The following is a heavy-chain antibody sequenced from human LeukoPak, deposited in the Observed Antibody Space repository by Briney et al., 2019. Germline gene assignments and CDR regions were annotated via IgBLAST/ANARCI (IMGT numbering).Heavy chain of an antibody. V-gene: IGHV4-4*07. D-gene: IGHD3-22*01. J-gene: IGHJ4*02. CDR3: ARGASYYYDSSGYRGFDY. CDR1: GGSISSYY. CDR2: IYTSGST. Sequence: SETLSLTCTVSGGSISSYYWSWIRQPAGKGLEWIGRIYTSGSTNYNPSLTSRVTMSVDTSKNQFSLKLSSVTAADTAVYYCARGASYYYDSSGYRGFDYWGQGTLVTVSS.